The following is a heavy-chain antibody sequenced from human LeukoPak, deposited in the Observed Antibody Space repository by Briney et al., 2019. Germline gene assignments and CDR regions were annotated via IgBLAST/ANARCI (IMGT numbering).Heavy chain of an antibody. CDR1: GFTLSSYE. CDR2: ITSSGGTI. CDR3: ARESRESLDY. V-gene: IGHV3-48*03. J-gene: IGHJ4*02. D-gene: IGHD3-10*01. Sequence: GGSLRLSCAASGFTLSSYEMNWVRQAPGKGLEWISYITSSGGTIYYADSVKGRFTISRDNAKNSLYLQMNSLRAEDTAVYYCARESRESLDYWGLGTLVTVSS.